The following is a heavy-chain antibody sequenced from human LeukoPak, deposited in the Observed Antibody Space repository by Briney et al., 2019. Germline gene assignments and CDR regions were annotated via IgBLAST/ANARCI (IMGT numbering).Heavy chain of an antibody. CDR3: ARWVYGGNSPNWFDP. V-gene: IGHV4-34*01. Sequence: SETLSLTCAVYGGSFSGYYWSWIRQPPGKGLEWIGEINHSGSTNYNPSLKSRVTISVDTSKNQFSLKLSSVTAADTAVYYCARWVYGGNSPNWFDPWGQETLVTVSS. D-gene: IGHD4-23*01. CDR1: GGSFSGYY. J-gene: IGHJ5*02. CDR2: INHSGST.